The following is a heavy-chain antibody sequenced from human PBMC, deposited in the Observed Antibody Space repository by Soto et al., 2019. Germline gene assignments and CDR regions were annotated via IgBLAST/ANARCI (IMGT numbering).Heavy chain of an antibody. V-gene: IGHV5-51*01. D-gene: IGHD4-17*01. CDR2: IYPVDSDT. CDR1: GYTFNIYW. Sequence: GECLKISCKGSGYTFNIYWIAWVRQMPGKGLEWMGVIYPVDSDTRYSPSFQGQVTISVDKSINTAYLQWSSLQASDTAIYYCARQDGDGLFYFDYWGQGTPVTVSS. J-gene: IGHJ4*02. CDR3: ARQDGDGLFYFDY.